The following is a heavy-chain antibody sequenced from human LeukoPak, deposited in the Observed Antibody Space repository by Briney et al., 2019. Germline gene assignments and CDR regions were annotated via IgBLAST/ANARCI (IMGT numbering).Heavy chain of an antibody. CDR3: ATYGPASGGFTFEY. J-gene: IGHJ4*02. CDR2: IIHSGST. CDR1: GGSISNGYW. V-gene: IGHV4-4*02. Sequence: SETLSLTCAVSGGSISNGYWWSWVRQPPVKGLELIGEIIHSGSTNYNPSLKSRVTISLDKSKNQFSLNLNSVTAADTAVYYCATYGPASGGFTFEYWGQGTLVTVSS. D-gene: IGHD2-15*01.